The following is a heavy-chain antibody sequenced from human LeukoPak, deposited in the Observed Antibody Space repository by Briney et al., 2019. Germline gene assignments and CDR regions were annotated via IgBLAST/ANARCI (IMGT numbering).Heavy chain of an antibody. J-gene: IGHJ4*02. CDR1: GLTFDDYA. CDR3: AKDRIVRGGGYGSSWYTD. D-gene: IGHD6-13*01. CDR2: ISWDGGST. V-gene: IGHV3-43D*03. Sequence: TGGSLRLSCAASGLTFDDYAMHWVRQAPGKGLEWVSLISWDGGSTYYADSVKGRFTIPRDNSKNSLYLQMNSLRAEDTALYYCAKDRIVRGGGYGSSWYTDWRQGTLVTVSS.